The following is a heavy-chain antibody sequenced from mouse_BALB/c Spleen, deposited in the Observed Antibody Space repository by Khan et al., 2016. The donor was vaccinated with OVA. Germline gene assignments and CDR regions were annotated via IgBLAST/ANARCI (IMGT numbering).Heavy chain of an antibody. J-gene: IGHJ4*01. D-gene: IGHD3-3*01. CDR1: GYTFTEYT. Sequence: EVQLQQSGPELVKPGASVKISCKTSGYTFTEYTLHWVKQGHGKSLEWIGVINPKNGVTSYNQKFKGKATLTVDKSSSTAYMEVRSLTSEDSAVYYCARDAGRYWGQGTSVTVSS. CDR3: ARDAGRY. CDR2: INPKNGVT. V-gene: IGHV1-18*01.